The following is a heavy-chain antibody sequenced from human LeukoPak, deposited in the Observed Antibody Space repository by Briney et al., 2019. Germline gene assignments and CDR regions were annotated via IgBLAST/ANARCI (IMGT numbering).Heavy chain of an antibody. CDR3: ARTPSEMVADY. J-gene: IGHJ4*02. Sequence: SETLSLTCVVYGGSFSGYYWSWIRQPPGKGLERIGEVIHSGSARYNPSLKSRVTISVDTSKNQFSLKLTSVTAADTAVYYCARTPSEMVADYWGQGTLVTVSS. CDR1: GGSFSGYY. D-gene: IGHD5-24*01. V-gene: IGHV4-34*12. CDR2: VIHSGSA.